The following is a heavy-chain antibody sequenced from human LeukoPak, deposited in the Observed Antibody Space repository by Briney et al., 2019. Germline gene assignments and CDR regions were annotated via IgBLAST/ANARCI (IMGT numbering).Heavy chain of an antibody. CDR2: ISGSGDNT. Sequence: GGSLRVSCAASGFTFSSYAMNWVRQAPGKGLEWISSISGSGDNTYYADSVKGRFTISRDNSKNTLYLQMNSLRAEDTALYYCAKARSWLLAPFDYWGQGTLVTVSS. D-gene: IGHD3-9*01. CDR3: AKARSWLLAPFDY. J-gene: IGHJ4*02. V-gene: IGHV3-23*01. CDR1: GFTFSSYA.